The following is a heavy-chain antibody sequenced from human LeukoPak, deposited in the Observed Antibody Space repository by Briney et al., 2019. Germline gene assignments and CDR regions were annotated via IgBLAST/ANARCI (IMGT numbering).Heavy chain of an antibody. J-gene: IGHJ3*02. CDR3: AKGMRGFDWTFEI. D-gene: IGHD5-12*01. V-gene: IGHV3-23*01. CDR2: ISGSGGST. Sequence: LTGGSLRPSCAASGFTFSSYAMSWVRQAPGKGLEWVSAISGSGGSTYYADSVKGRFTISRDNSKNTLYLQMNSLRAEDTAVYYCAKGMRGFDWTFEIWGQGTMVTVSS. CDR1: GFTFSSYA.